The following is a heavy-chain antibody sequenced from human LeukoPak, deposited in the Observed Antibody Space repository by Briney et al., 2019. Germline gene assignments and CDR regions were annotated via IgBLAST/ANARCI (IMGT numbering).Heavy chain of an antibody. V-gene: IGHV3-23*01. J-gene: IGHJ5*02. CDR3: ARYAAVSGTNWFNP. CDR2: VTGSGGTT. D-gene: IGHD6-19*01. Sequence: GGSLRLSCAASGFTFSTFAMAWVRQTPGKGLEWVSSVTGSGGTTYYADSVKGRFSISRDNSKNTLFLQMNNLRVEDTAVYYCARYAAVSGTNWFNPWGQGTLVTVSS. CDR1: GFTFSTFA.